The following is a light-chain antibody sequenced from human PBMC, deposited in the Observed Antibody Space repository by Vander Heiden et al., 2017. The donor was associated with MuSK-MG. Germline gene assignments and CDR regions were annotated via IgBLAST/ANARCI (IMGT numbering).Light chain of an antibody. CDR2: KAS. CDR1: QNIGNW. Sequence: DIQMTQSLSTLSASVGDRVTITCRASQNIGNWLAWYQQKPGKAPNLLIYKASYLQTGVPSRFSGSGSGTEFTLTISSLQPDDFATYYCQQDNNYPWTFGQGTKVEIK. V-gene: IGKV1-5*03. J-gene: IGKJ1*01. CDR3: QQDNNYPWT.